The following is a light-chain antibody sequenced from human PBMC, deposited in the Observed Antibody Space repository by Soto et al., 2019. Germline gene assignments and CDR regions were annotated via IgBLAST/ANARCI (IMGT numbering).Light chain of an antibody. CDR1: QSVSSY. CDR2: DAS. CDR3: QQRSNWPLT. J-gene: IGKJ4*01. V-gene: IGKV3-11*01. Sequence: EIVLTQSPATQSLSPGERATLSCRASQSVSSYLAWYQQKPGQAPRLLIYDASNRATGIPARFSGSGSGTDVTRTISSLEPEDFAVYYCQQRSNWPLTFGGGTKVEIK.